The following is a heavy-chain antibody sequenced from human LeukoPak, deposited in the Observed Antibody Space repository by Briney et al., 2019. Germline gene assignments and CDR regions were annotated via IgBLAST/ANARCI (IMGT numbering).Heavy chain of an antibody. CDR1: GGSFSNYY. J-gene: IGHJ6*02. Sequence: SETLSLTCAVYGGSFSNYYWSWIRQPPGEGLEWIGEINDSGRTNYNPSLMSRLTVSVDTSKKQFSLRLTSVTATDTAVYYCARRWNYGRDYSIDVWGQGATVSVSS. CDR3: ARRWNYGRDYSIDV. CDR2: INDSGRT. V-gene: IGHV4-34*01. D-gene: IGHD1-7*01.